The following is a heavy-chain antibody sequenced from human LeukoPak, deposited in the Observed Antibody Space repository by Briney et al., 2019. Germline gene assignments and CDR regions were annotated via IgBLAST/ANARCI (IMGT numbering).Heavy chain of an antibody. CDR3: ARALLTDYYYYGVDV. V-gene: IGHV4-39*07. CDR2: MYHSGNT. CDR1: GGSISSGDYY. D-gene: IGHD3-9*01. Sequence: SETLSLTCTVSGGSISSGDYYWSWIRQPPGKGLEWIGSMYHSGNTLLNPSLKSRVTISVDTSKNQCSLNLSSVTAADTAVYFCARALLTDYYYYGVDVWGQGTTVTVSS. J-gene: IGHJ6*02.